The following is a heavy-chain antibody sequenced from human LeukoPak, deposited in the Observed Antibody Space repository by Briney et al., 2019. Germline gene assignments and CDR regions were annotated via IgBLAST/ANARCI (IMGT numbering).Heavy chain of an antibody. CDR1: GGSFSGYY. V-gene: IGHV4-34*01. CDR3: ARVGIYYDSSGYYTGSYYFDY. J-gene: IGHJ4*02. Sequence: PSETLSLTCAVYGGSFSGYYWSWIRQPPGKGLEWIGEINHSGSTNYNPSLKSRVTISVDTSKNQFSLKLSSVTAADTAVYYCARVGIYYDSSGYYTGSYYFDYWGQGTLVTVSS. D-gene: IGHD3-22*01. CDR2: INHSGST.